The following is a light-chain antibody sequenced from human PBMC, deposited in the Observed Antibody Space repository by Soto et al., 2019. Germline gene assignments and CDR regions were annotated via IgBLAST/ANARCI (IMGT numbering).Light chain of an antibody. CDR1: SSY. Sequence: EIALMQSPGTLSLSPRERATLSCRASSSYLAWYQQKVGQAPRLLIYGASIRATGIPDRFSGSASGTDFTLTICRLEPEDSAVYYCQQYISSSWTFGQGTKVDIK. J-gene: IGKJ1*01. V-gene: IGKV3-20*01. CDR3: QQYISSSWT. CDR2: GAS.